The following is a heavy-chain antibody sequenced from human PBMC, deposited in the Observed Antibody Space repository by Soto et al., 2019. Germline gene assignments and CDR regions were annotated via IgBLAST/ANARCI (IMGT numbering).Heavy chain of an antibody. CDR3: ARGDPLLWFGEKVYYGMDV. CDR1: GGSISSYY. J-gene: IGHJ6*02. CDR2: IYYSGST. V-gene: IGHV4-59*01. Sequence: QVQLQESGPGLVKPSETLSLTCTVSGGSISSYYWSWIRQPPGKGLEWIGYIYYSGSTNYNPSLKSRVTISVDTSKDRFSLKLSSVTAADTAVYYCARGDPLLWFGEKVYYGMDVWGHGTTVTVSS. D-gene: IGHD3-10*01.